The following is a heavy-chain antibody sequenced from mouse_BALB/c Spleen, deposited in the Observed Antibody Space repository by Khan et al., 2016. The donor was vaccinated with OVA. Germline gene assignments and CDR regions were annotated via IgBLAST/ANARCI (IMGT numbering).Heavy chain of an antibody. CDR3: ARWPRGY. V-gene: IGHV14-3*02. CDR2: IDPANGNT. J-gene: IGHJ2*01. CDR1: GFNIKDTY. Sequence: VQLQQSGAELVKPGASVKLSCTASGFNIKDTYMHWVKQRPEQGLEWIGRIDPANGNTEFDSKFQGKATITADTSSNTAYLQLSSLTSDDTAVYYCARWPRGYWGQGTTLTVSS.